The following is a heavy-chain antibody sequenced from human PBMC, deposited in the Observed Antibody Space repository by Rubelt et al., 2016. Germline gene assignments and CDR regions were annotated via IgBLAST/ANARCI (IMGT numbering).Heavy chain of an antibody. Sequence: QLQLQESGPGLVKSSETLSLTCIVSGGSIGSSNYYWGWIRQPPGKGLEWIGYIYYSGSTNYNPSPKSRVTISVDTSKNQFSLKLSSVTAADTAVYYCARGVAAAGYLDYWGQGALVTVSS. J-gene: IGHJ4*02. CDR1: GGSIGSSNYY. CDR2: IYYSGST. D-gene: IGHD6-13*01. CDR3: ARGVAAAGYLDY. V-gene: IGHV4-61*05.